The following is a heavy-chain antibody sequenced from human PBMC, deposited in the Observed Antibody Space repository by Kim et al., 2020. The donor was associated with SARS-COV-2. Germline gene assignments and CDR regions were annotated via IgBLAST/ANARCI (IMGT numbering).Heavy chain of an antibody. CDR2: SYINGNT. D-gene: IGHD6-13*01. V-gene: IGHV4-61*02. CDR1: SGSISSGNYY. J-gene: IGHJ6*02. CDR3: ARGRYSSTWDAYFYYGLDV. Sequence: SETLSLTCTVSSGSISSGNYYWNWIQQPAGKGLEWIGRSYINGNTNYNPSLQGRVTMSLDTSKNHFSLGLTSVTAADTAVYYCARGRYSSTWDAYFYYGLDVWGQGTTVTVSS.